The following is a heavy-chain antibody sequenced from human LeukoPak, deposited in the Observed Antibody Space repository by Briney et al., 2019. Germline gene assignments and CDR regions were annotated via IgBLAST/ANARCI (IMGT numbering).Heavy chain of an antibody. D-gene: IGHD6-19*01. Sequence: PGGSLRLSCAASGFTFSHYAMGWVRQAPGKGLEWVSIITFNGGNTYYASVKGRFTISRDNSKNTLYLQMSSLRAEDTAVYYCARTHINGWCFDSWGQGTLVTVSS. CDR1: GFTFSHYA. J-gene: IGHJ4*02. CDR3: ARTHINGWCFDS. CDR2: ITFNGGNT. V-gene: IGHV3-23*01.